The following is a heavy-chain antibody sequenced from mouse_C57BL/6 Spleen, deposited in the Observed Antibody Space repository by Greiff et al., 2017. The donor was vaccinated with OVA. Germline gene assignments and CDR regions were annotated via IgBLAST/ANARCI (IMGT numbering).Heavy chain of an antibody. Sequence: VQRVESGAELARPGASVKLSCKASGYTFTSYGISWVKQRPGQGLEWIGEIYPRSGNTYYNEKFKGKATLTADKSSSTAYMKLRSLTSGDSAVYLGARRTTVGEDAMDYWGQGTSGTVSS. CDR1: GYTFTSYG. V-gene: IGHV1-81*01. D-gene: IGHD1-1*01. J-gene: IGHJ4*01. CDR2: IYPRSGNT. CDR3: ARRTTVGEDAMDY.